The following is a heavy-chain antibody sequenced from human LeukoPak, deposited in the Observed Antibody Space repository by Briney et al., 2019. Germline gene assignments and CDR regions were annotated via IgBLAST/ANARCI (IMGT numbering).Heavy chain of an antibody. D-gene: IGHD1-26*01. J-gene: IGHJ4*02. Sequence: GGSLRLSCTTSGFTFSSYAMSWVRQAPGKGLEWVSAISGSGGSTYYADSVKGRFTISRDNSKNTLYLQMNSLRAEDTAVYYCAKDQIVGTLGGQDYWGQGTLVTVSS. CDR1: GFTFSSYA. V-gene: IGHV3-23*01. CDR2: ISGSGGST. CDR3: AKDQIVGTLGGQDY.